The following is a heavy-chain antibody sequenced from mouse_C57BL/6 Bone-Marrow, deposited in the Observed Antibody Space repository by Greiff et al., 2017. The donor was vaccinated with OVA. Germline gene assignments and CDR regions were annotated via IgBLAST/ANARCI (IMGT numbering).Heavy chain of an antibody. CDR2: IYPGGGYT. V-gene: IGHV1-63*01. CDR3: AAPDYDAWFAY. CDR1: GYTFTNYW. J-gene: IGHJ3*01. D-gene: IGHD2-4*01. Sequence: VQLQQPGAELVRPGTSVKMSCKASGYTFTNYWIGWAKQRPGHGLEWIGDIYPGGGYTNYNEKFKGKATLTADKSSSTAYMQFSSLTSEDSAIYYCAAPDYDAWFAYWGQGTLVTVSA.